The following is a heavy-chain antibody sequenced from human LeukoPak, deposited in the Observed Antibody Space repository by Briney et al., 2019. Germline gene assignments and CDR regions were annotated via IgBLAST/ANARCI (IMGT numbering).Heavy chain of an antibody. CDR3: ARLVGATDY. CDR2: ISASGVGT. V-gene: IGHV3-53*01. CDR1: GFTVSSNY. D-gene: IGHD1-26*01. Sequence: GGSLRLSCAASGFTVSSNYMSWVRQAPGKGLEWVSTISASGVGTYYADSVKGRFTISRDSSKNMLYLQMSSLRAEDTAVYYCARLVGATDYWGQGTLVTVSS. J-gene: IGHJ4*02.